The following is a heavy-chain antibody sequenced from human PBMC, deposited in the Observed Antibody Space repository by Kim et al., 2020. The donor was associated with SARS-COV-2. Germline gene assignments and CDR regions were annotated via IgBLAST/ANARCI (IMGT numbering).Heavy chain of an antibody. CDR1: GGSFSGYY. CDR2: INHSGST. J-gene: IGHJ6*02. Sequence: SETLSLTCAVYGGSFSGYYWSWIRQPPGKGLEWIGEINHSGSTNYNPSLKSRVTISVDTSKNQFSLKLSSVTAADTAVYYCARVSMVRGVASRIRYYYYGMDVWGQGTTVTVSS. D-gene: IGHD3-10*01. CDR3: ARVSMVRGVASRIRYYYYGMDV. V-gene: IGHV4-34*01.